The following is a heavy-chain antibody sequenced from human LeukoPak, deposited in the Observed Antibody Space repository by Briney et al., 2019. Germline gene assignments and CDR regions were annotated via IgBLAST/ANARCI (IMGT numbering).Heavy chain of an antibody. V-gene: IGHV7-4-1*02. CDR1: GYTFTTYA. J-gene: IGHJ4*02. CDR2: INTNTGNP. CDR3: ARGGSYDYVWGNYRQIDY. Sequence: APVKVSCKASGYTFTTYAMNWVRQAPGQGLEWMGWINTNTGNPTYAQGFTGRFVFSLDTSVSTAYLQISSLKAEDTAVYYCARGGSYDYVWGNYRQIDYWGQGTLVTVSS. D-gene: IGHD3-16*02.